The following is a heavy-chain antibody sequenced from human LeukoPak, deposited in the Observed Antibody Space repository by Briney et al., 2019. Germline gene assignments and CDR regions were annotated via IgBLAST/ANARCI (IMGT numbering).Heavy chain of an antibody. CDR2: ISWDGGST. V-gene: IGHV3-43D*03. CDR1: GFTFDDYA. J-gene: IGHJ4*02. D-gene: IGHD3-22*01. CDR3: AKVHYYDSSGYYYYFDY. Sequence: GGSLRLSCAASGFTFDDYAMHWVRHAPGKGLEWVSLISWDGGSTYYADSVKGRFTISRDNGKNSLYLQMNSLRAEDTALYYCAKVHYYDSSGYYYYFDYWGQGTLVTVSS.